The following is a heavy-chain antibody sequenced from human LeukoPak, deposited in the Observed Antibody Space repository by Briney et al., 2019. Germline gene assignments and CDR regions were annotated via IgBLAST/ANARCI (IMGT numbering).Heavy chain of an antibody. J-gene: IGHJ5*02. Sequence: PSETLSLTCTVSGGSISSYWSWIRQPAGKGLEWIGRIYGSGSTNYNPSLKSRVTMSLDTSKNQFSLKLSSVTAADTAVYYCARDSGTTGEVKFDPWGQGTLVIVSS. D-gene: IGHD3-10*01. CDR2: IYGSGST. V-gene: IGHV4-4*07. CDR3: ARDSGTTGEVKFDP. CDR1: GGSISSY.